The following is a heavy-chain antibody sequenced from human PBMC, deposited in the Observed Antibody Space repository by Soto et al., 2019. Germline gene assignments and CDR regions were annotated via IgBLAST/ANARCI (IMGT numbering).Heavy chain of an antibody. D-gene: IGHD3-16*02. V-gene: IGHV5-10-1*01. CDR3: ARTTTESGPLGELSFCDY. CDR2: IDPSDSYT. J-gene: IGHJ4*02. Sequence: PGESLKISCKGSGYSFTSYWISWVRQMPGKGLEWMGRIDPSDSYTNYSPSFQGHVTISADKSISTAYLQWSSLKASDTAMYYCARTTTESGPLGELSFCDYWGQGTLVTVSS. CDR1: GYSFTSYW.